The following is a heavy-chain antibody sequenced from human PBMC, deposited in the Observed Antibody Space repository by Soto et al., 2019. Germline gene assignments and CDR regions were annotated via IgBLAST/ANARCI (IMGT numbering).Heavy chain of an antibody. V-gene: IGHV3-23*01. CDR3: GKPACLATAGSALDY. CDR2: ISGSGRST. J-gene: IGHJ4*01. CDR1: GFTFINYA. Sequence: GGSLRLSCAASGFTFINYAMSWVRQAPGKGLEWVSKISGSGRSTYYADSVKGRFTISRDNSKNTLYLQMNSLRAEDTAVYYFGKPACLATAGSALDYLGQGTLDNVSS. D-gene: IGHD6-13*01.